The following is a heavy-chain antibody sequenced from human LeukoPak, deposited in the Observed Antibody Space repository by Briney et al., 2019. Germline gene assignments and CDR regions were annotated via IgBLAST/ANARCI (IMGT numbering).Heavy chain of an antibody. V-gene: IGHV3-21*01. J-gene: IGHJ4*02. D-gene: IGHD5-12*01. CDR1: GFTFDDYG. CDR2: ISSGGTYV. CDR3: ARDPGYSNSPYYLDY. Sequence: GSLRLSCAASGFTFDDYGMSWVRQAPGKGLEWVSSISSGGTYVDYVDSVKGRFTISRDNAKNSLYLQMNSLRAEDTAVFYCARDPGYSNSPYYLDYWGQGTLVTVSS.